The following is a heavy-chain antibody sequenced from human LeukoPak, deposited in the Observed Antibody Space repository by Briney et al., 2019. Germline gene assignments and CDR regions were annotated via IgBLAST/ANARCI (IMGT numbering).Heavy chain of an antibody. Sequence: SETLSLTCTVSGGSVSSGSYYWSWIRQPPGKGLEWIGYIYYSGSTNYNPSLKSRVTISVDTSKNQFSLKLSSVTAADTAVYYCARDGYSLDYWGQGTLVTVSS. CDR3: ARDGYSLDY. CDR1: GGSVSSGSYY. J-gene: IGHJ4*02. CDR2: IYYSGST. D-gene: IGHD5-24*01. V-gene: IGHV4-61*01.